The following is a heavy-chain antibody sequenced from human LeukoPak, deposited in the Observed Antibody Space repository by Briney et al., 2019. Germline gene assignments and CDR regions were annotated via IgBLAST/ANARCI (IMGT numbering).Heavy chain of an antibody. CDR2: INPNSGGT. D-gene: IGHD6-19*01. Sequence: ASVKVSCKTSGYTFIDYYMHWVRQAPGQGLEWMGWINPNSGGTSYAQKFQGRVTMTRDTSISTAYMELRRLRFDDTAVYYCARARSSSAWTTFDCWGQGTLVTVSS. V-gene: IGHV1-2*02. CDR3: ARARSSSAWTTFDC. CDR1: GYTFIDYY. J-gene: IGHJ4*02.